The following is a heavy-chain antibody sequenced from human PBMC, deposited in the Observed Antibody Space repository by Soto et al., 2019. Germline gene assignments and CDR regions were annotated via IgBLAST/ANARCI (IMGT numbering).Heavy chain of an antibody. CDR3: ARSITMVRGVIPY. Sequence: ASVKVTCKASGYTFTSYDINWVRQATGQGLEWMGWMIPNSGNTDYAQKFQGRVTMTRNTSISTAYMELSRLRSEDTAVYYCARSITMVRGVIPYWGQGTLVTVSS. D-gene: IGHD3-10*01. J-gene: IGHJ4*02. CDR2: MIPNSGNT. CDR1: GYTFTSYD. V-gene: IGHV1-8*01.